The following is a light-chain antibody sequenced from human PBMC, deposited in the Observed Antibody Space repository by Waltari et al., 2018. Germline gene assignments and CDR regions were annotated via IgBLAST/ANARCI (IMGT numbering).Light chain of an antibody. V-gene: IGLV2-8*01. CDR2: GVS. CDR3: SSYAGSTPFV. CDR1: SSDVGDYHY. Sequence: QSVLTQPPSASGSPGQSVTISCTGTSSDVGDYHYVSWYQHYPGKAPKLPIYGVSKRPSGVPDRFSGSKSGNTASLTVSGLQAEDEADYFCSSYAGSTPFVFGTGTKVTVL. J-gene: IGLJ1*01.